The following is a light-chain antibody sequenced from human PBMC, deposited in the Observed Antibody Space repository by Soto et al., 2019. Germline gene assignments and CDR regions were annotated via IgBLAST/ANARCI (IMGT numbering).Light chain of an antibody. Sequence: GTSSDVGGYNYVSWYQQHPGKAPKLMIXEVSKRPSGVPDRFSGSKSGNTASLTVSGLQAEDEADYYCSSYAGSNNFVVFGGGTKLTVL. V-gene: IGLV2-8*01. CDR1: SSDVGGYNY. CDR3: SSYAGSNNFVV. CDR2: EVS. J-gene: IGLJ2*01.